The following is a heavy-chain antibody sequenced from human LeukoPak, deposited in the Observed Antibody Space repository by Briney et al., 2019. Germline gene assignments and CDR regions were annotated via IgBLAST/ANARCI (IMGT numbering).Heavy chain of an antibody. CDR2: INHSGST. V-gene: IGHV4-34*01. CDR1: GGSFSGYY. Sequence: SETLSLTCAVYGGSFSGYYWSWIRQPPGKGLEWIGEINHSGSTNYNPSLKSRVTISVDTSKNQFSLKLSSVTAADTAVYYCARVADSSYDSRGYFDSWGQGTLVTVSS. D-gene: IGHD5-12*01. CDR3: ARVADSSYDSRGYFDS. J-gene: IGHJ4*02.